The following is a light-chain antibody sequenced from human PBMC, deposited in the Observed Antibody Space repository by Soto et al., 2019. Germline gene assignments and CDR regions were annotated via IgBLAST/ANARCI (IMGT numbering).Light chain of an antibody. Sequence: DILVTQSPSSLSASVGDRVTITCRASQTIGNYLNWYQQKPGKAPKLLIYAASSLQSGVPSRFSGSGSGTDFTLTISSLQPEDFAIYHCQQSYSTPRTFGQGTRLDIK. J-gene: IGKJ2*01. V-gene: IGKV1-39*01. CDR3: QQSYSTPRT. CDR1: QTIGNY. CDR2: AAS.